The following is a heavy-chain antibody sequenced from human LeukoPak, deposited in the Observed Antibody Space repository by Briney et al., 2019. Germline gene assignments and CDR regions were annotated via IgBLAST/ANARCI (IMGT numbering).Heavy chain of an antibody. V-gene: IGHV4-59*01. CDR1: GGSISSYY. D-gene: IGHD3-10*01. Sequence: PSETLSLTCTVSGGSISSYYWSWIRQPPGKGLEWIGYIYYSGSTNYNPYLKSRVTISVDTSKNQFSLKLSSVTAADTAVYYCARGYGSEPRFLDYFDYWGQGTLVTVSS. J-gene: IGHJ4*02. CDR2: IYYSGST. CDR3: ARGYGSEPRFLDYFDY.